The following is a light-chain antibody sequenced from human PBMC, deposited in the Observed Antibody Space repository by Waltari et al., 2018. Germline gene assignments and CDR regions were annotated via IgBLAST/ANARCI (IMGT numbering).Light chain of an antibody. CDR1: QPISTY. V-gene: IGKV1-39*01. CDR3: QQSFSNSPYT. J-gene: IGKJ2*01. CDR2: VAS. Sequence: DIQMTQSPSSLSASVGDRVSITCRASQPISTYLHWYQQKPGAAPKLLIYVASSLQSGVPSRFSGSGSGTDFTLTIDSLQPEDFATYYCQQSFSNSPYTFGQGTKVEIK.